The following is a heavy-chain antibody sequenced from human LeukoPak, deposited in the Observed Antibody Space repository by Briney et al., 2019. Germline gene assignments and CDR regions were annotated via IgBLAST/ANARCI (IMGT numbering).Heavy chain of an antibody. D-gene: IGHD2-21*02. Sequence: GGSLRLSCAASGFTFSSYWMSWVRQAPGKGLEWVANIKQDGSEEVYVDSLKGRFTISRDNAKNSLFLQMNTLRAEDTAVYYCARGSPLVVVTLYYFDYWGQGTLVTVSS. CDR1: GFTFSSYW. J-gene: IGHJ4*02. CDR2: IKQDGSEE. V-gene: IGHV3-7*05. CDR3: ARGSPLVVVTLYYFDY.